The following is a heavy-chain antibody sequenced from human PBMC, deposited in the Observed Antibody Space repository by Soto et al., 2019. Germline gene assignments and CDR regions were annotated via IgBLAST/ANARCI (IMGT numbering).Heavy chain of an antibody. V-gene: IGHV3-33*01. CDR1: GFTFSSYG. Sequence: HPGGSLRLSCAASGFTFSSYGMHWVRQAPGKGLEWVAVIWYDGSNKYYADSVKGRFTISRDNSKNTLYLQMNSLRAEDTAVYYCARDNRLQPYYYYGMDVWGQGTTVTVSS. D-gene: IGHD5-12*01. J-gene: IGHJ6*02. CDR2: IWYDGSNK. CDR3: ARDNRLQPYYYYGMDV.